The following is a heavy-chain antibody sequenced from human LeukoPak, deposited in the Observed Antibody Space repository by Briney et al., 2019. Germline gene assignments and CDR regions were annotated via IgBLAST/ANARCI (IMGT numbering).Heavy chain of an antibody. D-gene: IGHD6-13*01. V-gene: IGHV1-69*13. Sequence: SVKVSCKASGGTFSSYAISWVRQAPRQGLEWMGGIIPIFGTANYAQKFQGRVTITADESTSTAYMELSSLRSEDTAVYYCATIAAAGTGTDYWGQGTLVTVSS. J-gene: IGHJ4*02. CDR3: ATIAAAGTGTDY. CDR2: IIPIFGTA. CDR1: GGTFSSYA.